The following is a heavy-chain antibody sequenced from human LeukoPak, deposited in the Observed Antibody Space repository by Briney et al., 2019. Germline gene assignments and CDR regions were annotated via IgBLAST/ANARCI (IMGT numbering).Heavy chain of an antibody. CDR2: IKGDGSTI. Sequence: PGGSLRLSCAASGFTLRSYWMHWVRQTPGKGLVWVSRIKGDGSTINYADSVKGRFTISRDNAQNTLYLQMNSLRAEDTAVYYCAKEGGYGELSSYFDYWGQGTLVTVSS. V-gene: IGHV3-74*01. J-gene: IGHJ4*02. D-gene: IGHD3-16*02. CDR1: GFTLRSYW. CDR3: AKEGGYGELSSYFDY.